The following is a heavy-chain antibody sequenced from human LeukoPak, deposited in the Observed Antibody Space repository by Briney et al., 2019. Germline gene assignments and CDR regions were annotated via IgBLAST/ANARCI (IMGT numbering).Heavy chain of an antibody. CDR1: GGSISSSSYY. CDR2: IYYSGST. Sequence: SETLSLTCTVSGGSISSSSYYWGWIRQPPGKGLEWIGSIYYSGSTYYNPSLKSRVTMSVDTSKNQFSLKLSSVTAADTAVYYCLAWFGETVFYDAFDIWGQGTMVTVS. CDR3: LAWFGETVFYDAFDI. J-gene: IGHJ3*02. D-gene: IGHD3-10*01. V-gene: IGHV4-39*01.